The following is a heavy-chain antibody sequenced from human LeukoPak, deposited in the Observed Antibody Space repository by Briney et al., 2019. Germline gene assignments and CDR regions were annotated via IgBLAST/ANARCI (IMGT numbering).Heavy chain of an antibody. V-gene: IGHV5-10-1*01. CDR3: ARHPPSHLGFGVIRFDP. CDR1: GFSFTSYW. D-gene: IGHD3-10*01. J-gene: IGHJ5*02. CDR2: IDPSDSYT. Sequence: GESLKISCKGSGFSFTSYWISGVRQMPGKGLEWMGRIDPSDSYTNYSPSFQGHVTISADKSISTAYLQWSSLKASDTAMYYCARHPPSHLGFGVIRFDPWGQGTLVTVSS.